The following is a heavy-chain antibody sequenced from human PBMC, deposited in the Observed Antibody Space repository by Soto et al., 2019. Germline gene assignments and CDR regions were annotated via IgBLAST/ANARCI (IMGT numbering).Heavy chain of an antibody. Sequence: QLQLQESGSGLVKPSQTLSLTCAVSGGSISSRGYSWSWIRQPPGKGLEWIGYIYHSGSTYYNPSLKSRVTISVDRSKNQFSLKLSSVTAADTAVYYCARDQGHVGGYYYGMDVWGQGTTVTVSS. J-gene: IGHJ6*02. V-gene: IGHV4-30-2*01. CDR2: IYHSGST. CDR3: ARDQGHVGGYYYGMDV. CDR1: GGSISSRGYS.